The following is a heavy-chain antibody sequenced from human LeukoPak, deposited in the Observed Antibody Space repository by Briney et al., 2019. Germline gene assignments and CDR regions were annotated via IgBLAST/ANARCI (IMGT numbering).Heavy chain of an antibody. Sequence: SETLSLTCAVYGGSFSGYYWSWIRQPPGKGLEWMGEINHSGSTNYNPSLKSRVTISVDTSKNQFSLKLSSVPAADTAVYYCARGSILKYGSGTYNYWGQGTLVTVSS. CDR1: GGSFSGYY. V-gene: IGHV4-34*01. CDR2: INHSGST. J-gene: IGHJ4*02. D-gene: IGHD3-10*01. CDR3: ARGSILKYGSGTYNY.